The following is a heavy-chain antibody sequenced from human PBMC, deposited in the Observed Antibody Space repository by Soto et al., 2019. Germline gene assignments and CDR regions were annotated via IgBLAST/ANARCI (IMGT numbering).Heavy chain of an antibody. CDR1: GFIFRNYA. V-gene: IGHV3-23*05. Sequence: EVQLLQSGGGLVQPGGSLRLSCAASGFIFRNYAMNWVRQAPGKRLEWVSLISGQSTYYSDSVKGRFTISRDNSKNTLFLQMNSLRAEDTAVYYCAKGILTGYLFDPWGQGTLVTVSS. CDR2: ISGQST. D-gene: IGHD3-9*01. CDR3: AKGILTGYLFDP. J-gene: IGHJ5*02.